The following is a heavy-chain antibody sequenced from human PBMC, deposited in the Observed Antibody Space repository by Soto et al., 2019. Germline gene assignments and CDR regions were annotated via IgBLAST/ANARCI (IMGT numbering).Heavy chain of an antibody. CDR1: GDSVSSNSAA. Sequence: QVQLQQSGPGLVKPSQTLSLTCAISGDSVSSNSAAWNWIRQSPSRGLEWLGRTYYRSKWYNDYAVSXXXRXXVNPDTSKNQVSLQLNSVTPEDTAVYYCATWRFDYWGQGSLVIVSS. CDR3: ATWRFDY. CDR2: TYYRSKWYN. J-gene: IGHJ4*02. V-gene: IGHV6-1*01.